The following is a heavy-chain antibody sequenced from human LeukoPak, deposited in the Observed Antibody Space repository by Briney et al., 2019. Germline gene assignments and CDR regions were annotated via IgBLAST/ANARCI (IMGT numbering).Heavy chain of an antibody. V-gene: IGHV3-7*01. CDR1: VFMFRSYW. CDR3: ARVGYSGWNLEY. J-gene: IGHJ4*02. CDR2: IKQGGSVK. Sequence: PGGSLSLPCAASVFMFRSYWMSWVPQAPGKGREGVNNIKQGGSVKYYADSVKGRFTISRDDAKNSLYVQMNSLRDEDTAVYYCARVGYSGWNLEYWGQGTLVTVSS. D-gene: IGHD5-12*01.